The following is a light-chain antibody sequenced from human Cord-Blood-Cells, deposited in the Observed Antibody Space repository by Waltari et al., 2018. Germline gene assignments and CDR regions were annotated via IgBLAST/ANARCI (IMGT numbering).Light chain of an antibody. CDR2: GAS. Sequence: TQSPGPLSLSPGERATLSCRASQSVSSSYLAWYQQKPGQAPRLLIYGASSRATGIPDRFSGSGSGTDFTLTISRLEPEDCAVYYCQQYGSSPHSFGQGTKLEIK. CDR3: QQYGSSPHS. V-gene: IGKV3-20*01. J-gene: IGKJ2*03. CDR1: QSVSSSY.